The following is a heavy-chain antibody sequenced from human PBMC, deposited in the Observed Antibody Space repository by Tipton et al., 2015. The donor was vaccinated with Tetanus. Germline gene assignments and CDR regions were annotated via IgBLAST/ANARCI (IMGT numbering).Heavy chain of an antibody. V-gene: IGHV4-34*01. CDR3: ARGRQRLVPAGFNL. J-gene: IGHJ5*02. Sequence: LRLSCDVYDGSFSAYYWTWIRQPPGKGLEWIGEINHTGSTNYNPSLRRRVTISIGTSNNQFSLKLNSVTAADSAVYYCARGRQRLVPAGFNLWGQGTLVTVSS. D-gene: IGHD6-13*01. CDR1: DGSFSAYY. CDR2: INHTGST.